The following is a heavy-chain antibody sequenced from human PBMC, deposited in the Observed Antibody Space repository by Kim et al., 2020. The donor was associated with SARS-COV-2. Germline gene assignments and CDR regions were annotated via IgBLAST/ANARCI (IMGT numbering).Heavy chain of an antibody. D-gene: IGHD3-16*01. CDR3: AKDREWNGGAFDI. V-gene: IGHV3-43*01. J-gene: IGHJ3*02. Sequence: YADSVKGRFTISRDNSKSSLYLQMNSLRTEDTALYYCAKDREWNGGAFDIWGQGTMVTVSS.